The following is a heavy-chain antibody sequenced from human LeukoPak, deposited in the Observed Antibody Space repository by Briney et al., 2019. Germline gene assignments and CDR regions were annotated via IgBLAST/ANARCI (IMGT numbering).Heavy chain of an antibody. Sequence: EGSLRLSCAASGFTFSSYWMSWVRQAPGKGLEWVANIKQDGSEKYYVDSVKGRFTISRDNAKNSLYLQMNSLRAEDTAVYYCARAGEYYYDSSGYYRPWGQGTLVTVSS. CDR2: IKQDGSEK. D-gene: IGHD3-22*01. V-gene: IGHV3-7*01. CDR3: ARAGEYYYDSSGYYRP. J-gene: IGHJ5*02. CDR1: GFTFSSYW.